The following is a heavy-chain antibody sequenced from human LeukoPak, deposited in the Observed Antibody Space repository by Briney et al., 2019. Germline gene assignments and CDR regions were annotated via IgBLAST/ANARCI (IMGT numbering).Heavy chain of an antibody. J-gene: IGHJ3*02. CDR3: ARELQAFDI. CDR1: GGSISSGSCY. CDR2: IYTSGST. Sequence: SQTLSLTCTVSGGSISSGSCYWSWIRQPAGKGLEWIGRIYTSGSTNYNPSLKSRVTISVDTSKNQFSLKLSSVTAADTAVYYCARELQAFDIWGQGTMVTVSS. V-gene: IGHV4-61*02.